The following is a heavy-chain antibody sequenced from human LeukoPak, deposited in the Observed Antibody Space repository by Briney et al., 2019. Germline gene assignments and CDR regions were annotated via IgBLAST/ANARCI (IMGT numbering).Heavy chain of an antibody. CDR1: GGSISSGGYS. V-gene: IGHV4-30-2*01. Sequence: SQTLSLTCAVSGGSISSGGYSWSWIRQPPGKGLEWIGYIHHSGSTYYNPSLKSRVTISVDRSKNQFSLKLSSVTAADTAMYYCARADTLATAGYGLDVWGQGTSVTVS. CDR3: ARADTLATAGYGLDV. D-gene: IGHD6-13*01. J-gene: IGHJ6*02. CDR2: IHHSGST.